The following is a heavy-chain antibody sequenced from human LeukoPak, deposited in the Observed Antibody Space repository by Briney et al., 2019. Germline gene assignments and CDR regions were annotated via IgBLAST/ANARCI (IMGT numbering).Heavy chain of an antibody. CDR2: ISGSGGST. D-gene: IGHD5-12*01. J-gene: IGHJ4*02. Sequence: PGASLRLSCAASGFTFSSYAMSWVRQAPGKGLEWVSAISGSGGSTYYADSVKGRFTISRDNSKNTLYLQMNSLRAEDTAVYYCAKDEGRGGLRKIGYDYWGQGTLVTVSS. V-gene: IGHV3-23*01. CDR1: GFTFSSYA. CDR3: AKDEGRGGLRKIGYDY.